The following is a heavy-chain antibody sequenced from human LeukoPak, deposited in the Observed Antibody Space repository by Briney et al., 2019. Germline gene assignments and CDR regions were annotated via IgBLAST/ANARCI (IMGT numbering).Heavy chain of an antibody. J-gene: IGHJ4*02. CDR1: GFAFSKYA. Sequence: GGSLRLSCAASGFAFSKYAMSWVRQAPGKGLEWVSAISGSGGSEYYADSVKGRFTISRDNSKNTLYVQMNSLRAEDTATYYCAKGTTYYDILTGYGYPYYFDHWGQGTLVTVSS. V-gene: IGHV3-23*01. CDR2: ISGSGGSE. D-gene: IGHD3-9*01. CDR3: AKGTTYYDILTGYGYPYYFDH.